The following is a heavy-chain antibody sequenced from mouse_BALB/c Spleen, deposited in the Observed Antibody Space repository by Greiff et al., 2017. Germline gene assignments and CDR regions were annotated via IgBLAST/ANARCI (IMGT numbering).Heavy chain of an antibody. J-gene: IGHJ1*01. Sequence: EVQRVESGGGLVQPGGSRKLSCAASGFTFSSFGMHWVRQAPEKGLEWVAYISSGSSTIYYADTVKGRFTISRDNPKNTLFLQMTSLRSEDTAMYYCARDDGYYGYFDVWGAGTTVTVSA. D-gene: IGHD2-3*01. CDR3: ARDDGYYGYFDV. V-gene: IGHV5-17*02. CDR1: GFTFSSFG. CDR2: ISSGSSTI.